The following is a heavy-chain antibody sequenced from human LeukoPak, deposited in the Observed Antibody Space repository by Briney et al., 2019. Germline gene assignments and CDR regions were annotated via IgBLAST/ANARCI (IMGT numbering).Heavy chain of an antibody. J-gene: IGHJ4*02. D-gene: IGHD2-21*01. Sequence: GGSLRLSCAASRFTFSSYSMNWVRQAPGKGLEWVSSISSSSSYIYYADSVKGRFTISRDNSKNTLYLQMNSLRAEDTAVYYCANLLMNLWWSMVDYFDYWGQGTLVTVSS. V-gene: IGHV3-21*04. CDR3: ANLLMNLWWSMVDYFDY. CDR1: RFTFSSYS. CDR2: ISSSSSYI.